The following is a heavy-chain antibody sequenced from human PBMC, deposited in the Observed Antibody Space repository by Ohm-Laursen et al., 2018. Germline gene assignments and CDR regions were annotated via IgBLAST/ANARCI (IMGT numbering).Heavy chain of an antibody. V-gene: IGHV3-23*01. D-gene: IGHD6-6*01. Sequence: SLRLSCSASGFTFSSYAMSWVRQAPGKGLEWVSAISGSGDIIHYADSVKGRFTISRDNSKNTLYLRMNSLRADDTAVYYCTPHSSSSNYWGQGTLVTVSS. J-gene: IGHJ4*02. CDR3: TPHSSSSNY. CDR2: ISGSGDII. CDR1: GFTFSSYA.